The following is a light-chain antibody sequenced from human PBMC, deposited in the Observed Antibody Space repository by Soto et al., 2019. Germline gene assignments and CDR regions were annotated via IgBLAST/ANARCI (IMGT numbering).Light chain of an antibody. Sequence: QSALTQPASVSGSPGQSIAISCTGSSSDVGAYNYVSWYQQHPGKAPKLIIYEVTNRPSGVSNRFSGSKSGNTASLTISGLQAEDEADYYCNSYTISSTFVFGTGTQLTVL. CDR1: SSDVGAYNY. CDR2: EVT. J-gene: IGLJ1*01. CDR3: NSYTISSTFV. V-gene: IGLV2-14*01.